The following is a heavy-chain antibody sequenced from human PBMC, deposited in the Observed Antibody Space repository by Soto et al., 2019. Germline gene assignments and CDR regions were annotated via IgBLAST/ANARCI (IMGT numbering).Heavy chain of an antibody. J-gene: IGHJ5*02. CDR1: GGSISSSSYY. D-gene: IGHD2-15*01. CDR3: ARSFDIVVVVAATPGDWFDP. V-gene: IGHV4-39*01. Sequence: QLQLQESGPGLVKPSETLSLTCTVSGGSISSSSYYWGWIRQPPGKGLEWIGSIYYSGSTYYNPSLKSRVTISVDTSQNQFSLKLSSVTAADTAVYYCARSFDIVVVVAATPGDWFDPWGQGTLVTVSS. CDR2: IYYSGST.